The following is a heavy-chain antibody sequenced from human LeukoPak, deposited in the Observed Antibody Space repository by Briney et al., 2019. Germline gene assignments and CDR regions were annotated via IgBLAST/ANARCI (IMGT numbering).Heavy chain of an antibody. D-gene: IGHD2-15*01. V-gene: IGHV1-18*01. Sequence: ASVKVSCKASGYTFTNYGISWVRQAPGQGLEYMGWISAHNGNTNYAQNLQDRVTMTTDTSTGTAYMELKSPRSDDTAVYYCAREGYCSGGSCYPGVPDYWGQGTLVTVSS. CDR3: AREGYCSGGSCYPGVPDY. CDR1: GYTFTNYG. J-gene: IGHJ4*02. CDR2: ISAHNGNT.